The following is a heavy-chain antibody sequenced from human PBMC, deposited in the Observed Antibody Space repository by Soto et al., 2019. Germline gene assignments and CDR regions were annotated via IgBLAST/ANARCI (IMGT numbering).Heavy chain of an antibody. CDR3: ARRQISPPTRGAASARGGMDV. J-gene: IGHJ6*02. D-gene: IGHD6-13*01. Sequence: LSCAASGFTFNNYGMHWVRQAPGKGLEWVAVIWNDGNGYYYANSVKGRFTISRDNSKNTLYLQMSSLRVEDTAVYYCARRQISPPTRGAASARGGMDVWGQGTTVTVSS. CDR1: GFTFNNYG. V-gene: IGHV3-33*01. CDR2: IWNDGNGY.